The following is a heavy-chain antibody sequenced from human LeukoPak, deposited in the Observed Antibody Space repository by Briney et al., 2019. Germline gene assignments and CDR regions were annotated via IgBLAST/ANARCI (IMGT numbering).Heavy chain of an antibody. CDR2: ISYDGSNK. J-gene: IGHJ4*02. D-gene: IGHD6-13*01. V-gene: IGHV3-30*04. Sequence: GGSLRLSCAASGFTFSSYAMHWVRQAPGKGLEGVAVISYDGSNKYYADSVKGRFTISRDNSKNTLYLQMNSLRAEDTAVYYCARAPLPIAAAGIDYWGQGTLVTVSS. CDR3: ARAPLPIAAAGIDY. CDR1: GFTFSSYA.